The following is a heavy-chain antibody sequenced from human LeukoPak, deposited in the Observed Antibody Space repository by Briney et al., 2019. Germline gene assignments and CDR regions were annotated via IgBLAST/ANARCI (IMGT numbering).Heavy chain of an antibody. CDR1: GFTFSDYY. Sequence: GSLILSCAASGFTFSDYYMSWIRQAPGKGLEWVAVISYDGSNKYYADSVKGRFTISRDNSKNTLYLQMNSLRAEDTAVYYCARDFSSSFYYYYGMDVWGQGTTVTVSS. D-gene: IGHD6-6*01. J-gene: IGHJ6*02. V-gene: IGHV3-30-3*01. CDR2: ISYDGSNK. CDR3: ARDFSSSFYYYYGMDV.